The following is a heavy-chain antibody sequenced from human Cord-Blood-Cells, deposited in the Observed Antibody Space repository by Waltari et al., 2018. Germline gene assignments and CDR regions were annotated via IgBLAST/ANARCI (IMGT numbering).Heavy chain of an antibody. CDR2: INPNGGGT. CDR3: ARVPPLKGTAFDI. D-gene: IGHD1-1*01. V-gene: IGHV1-2*02. Sequence: QVQLVQSGAEVKKPGASVKVSCKASGYTFTGYYMPWVRQAPGHGLEWMGWINPNGGGTNYEQKFQGRVTMTRDTSISTAYMELSRLRSEDTAVYYCARVPPLKGTAFDIWGQGTMVTVSS. J-gene: IGHJ3*02. CDR1: GYTFTGYY.